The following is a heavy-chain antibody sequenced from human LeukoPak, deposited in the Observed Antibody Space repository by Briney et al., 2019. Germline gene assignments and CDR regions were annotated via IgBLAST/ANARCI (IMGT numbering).Heavy chain of an antibody. Sequence: ASVKVSCKASGYTSTGYYMHWVRQAPGQGPEWMGWINPNSGGTNYAQKFQGRVTMTRDTSISTAYMELSRLRSDDTAVYYCAVSYGSGSTDGGWGQGTLVTVSS. D-gene: IGHD3-10*01. CDR3: AVSYGSGSTDGG. CDR2: INPNSGGT. V-gene: IGHV1-2*02. J-gene: IGHJ4*02. CDR1: GYTSTGYY.